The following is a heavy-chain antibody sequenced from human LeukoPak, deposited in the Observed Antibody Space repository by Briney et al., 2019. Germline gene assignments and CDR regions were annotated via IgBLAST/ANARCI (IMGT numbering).Heavy chain of an antibody. V-gene: IGHV4-34*01. CDR3: ARDARYCSSTSCYPYYMDV. D-gene: IGHD2-2*01. Sequence: SETLSLTCAVYGEPFNGYYWNWIRQSPGKGLEWIGEINHSGSTNYNPSLKSRVTISVDTSKNQFSLKLSSVTAADTAVYYCARDARYCSSTSCYPYYMDVWGKGTTVTVSS. J-gene: IGHJ6*03. CDR2: INHSGST. CDR1: GEPFNGYY.